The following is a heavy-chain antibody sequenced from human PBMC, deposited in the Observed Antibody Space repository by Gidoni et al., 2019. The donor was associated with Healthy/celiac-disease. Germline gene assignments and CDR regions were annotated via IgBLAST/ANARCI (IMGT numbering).Heavy chain of an antibody. D-gene: IGHD2-2*02. CDR2: IYYSGST. Sequence: QVQLQESGPGLVKPSQTLSLTCPVSGGSISSGGYYWSWIRQHPGKGLEWIGYIYYSGSTYYNPSLKSRVTISVDTSKNQFSLKLSSVTAADTAVYYCARDREDIVVVPAAISLPYYYYYGMDVWGQGTTVTVSS. V-gene: IGHV4-31*03. J-gene: IGHJ6*02. CDR3: ARDREDIVVVPAAISLPYYYYYGMDV. CDR1: GGSISSGGYY.